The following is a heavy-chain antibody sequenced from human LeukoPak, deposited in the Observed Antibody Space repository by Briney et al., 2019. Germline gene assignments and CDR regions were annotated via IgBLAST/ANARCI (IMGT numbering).Heavy chain of an antibody. V-gene: IGHV1-8*01. D-gene: IGHD6-13*01. CDR1: GYTFTSYD. CDR2: MNPNSGNT. CDR3: ATDAPQYSSSWYSPYYYYYGMDV. J-gene: IGHJ6*02. Sequence: ASVKLSCKASGYTFTSYDINWVRQATGQGLEWMGWMNPNSGNTGYAQKFQGRVTMTEDTSTDTAYMELSSLRSEDTAVYYCATDAPQYSSSWYSPYYYYYGMDVWGQGTTVTVSS.